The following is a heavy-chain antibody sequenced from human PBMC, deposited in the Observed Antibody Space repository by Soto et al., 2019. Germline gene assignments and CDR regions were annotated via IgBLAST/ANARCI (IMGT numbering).Heavy chain of an antibody. CDR2: ISGSGGST. V-gene: IGHV3-23*01. CDR3: AKANRGDDYIWGSPDY. J-gene: IGHJ4*02. Sequence: GGSLRLSCAASGFTFSSYAMSWVRQAPGKGLEWVSAISGSGGSTYYADSVKGRFTISRDNSKNTLYLQMNSLRAEDTAVYYCAKANRGDDYIWGSPDYWGQGTLVTVSS. D-gene: IGHD3-16*01. CDR1: GFTFSSYA.